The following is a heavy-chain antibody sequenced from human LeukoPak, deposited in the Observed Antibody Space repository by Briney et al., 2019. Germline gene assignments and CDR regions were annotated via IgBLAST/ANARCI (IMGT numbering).Heavy chain of an antibody. J-gene: IGHJ4*02. CDR3: AKDMGKYGDYATVDY. CDR1: GFTFDDYA. Sequence: PGGSLRLSCTASGFTFDDYAMHWVRQAPGKGLEWVSGISWNSGSIGYADSVKGRFTISRDNAKNSLYLQMNSLRAEGTALYYCAKDMGKYGDYATVDYWGQGTLVTVSS. V-gene: IGHV3-9*01. CDR2: ISWNSGSI. D-gene: IGHD4-17*01.